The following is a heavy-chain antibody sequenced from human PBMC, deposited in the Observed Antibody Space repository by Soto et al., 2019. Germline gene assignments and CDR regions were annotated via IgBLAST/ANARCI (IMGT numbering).Heavy chain of an antibody. Sequence: EVQLVESRGGLVQPGRSLRLSCAASGFTFDDYAMHWVRQAPGKGLEWVSGISWNSGSIGYADSVKGRFTISRDNAKNSLYLQMNSLRAEDTALYYCAKDIRQWLLWYFDLWGRGTLVTVSS. CDR3: AKDIRQWLLWYFDL. CDR1: GFTFDDYA. J-gene: IGHJ2*01. D-gene: IGHD6-19*01. V-gene: IGHV3-9*01. CDR2: ISWNSGSI.